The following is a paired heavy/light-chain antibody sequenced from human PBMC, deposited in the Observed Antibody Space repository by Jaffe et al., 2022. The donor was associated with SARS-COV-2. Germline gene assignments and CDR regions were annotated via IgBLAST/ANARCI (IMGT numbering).Light chain of an antibody. CDR3: MQGTHWPYT. Sequence: DVVMTQSPLSLPVTLGQPASISCWSSQSLVDSDGSTYLAWFQQRPGQSPRRLIYKVSNRDSGVPDRFSGSGSGTDFTLKISRVEAEDVGLYYCMQGTHWPYTFGQGTKLEIK. CDR1: QSLVDSDGSTY. J-gene: IGKJ2*01. CDR2: KVS. V-gene: IGKV2-30*01.
Heavy chain of an antibody. CDR3: ARGPRAADY. CDR1: GFIFSNYP. CDR2: ITSDGGNT. Sequence: EVQLVESGGGLVQPGGSLRLSCAASGFIFSNYPMHWVRQAPGTGLEYVSTITSDGGNTYYTNSVRGRFTVSRDNFKNTLYLQMGSLSTEDTAVYYCARGPRAADYWGQGTLVTVSS. D-gene: IGHD6-25*01. J-gene: IGHJ4*02. V-gene: IGHV3-64*01.